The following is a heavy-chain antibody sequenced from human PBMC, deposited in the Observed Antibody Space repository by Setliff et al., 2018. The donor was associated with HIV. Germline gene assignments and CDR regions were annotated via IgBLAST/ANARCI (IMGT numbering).Heavy chain of an antibody. Sequence: SETLSLTCAVYGGSFSGYYWSWNRQPPGKGLEWIGEINHSGTTNYNPSLNSRVTISVDKSKNQFSLNLSSVTAADTAVYYCASSHTGHSSSSGAFDIWGQGTMVTVSS. J-gene: IGHJ3*02. D-gene: IGHD6-6*01. V-gene: IGHV4-34*01. CDR3: ASSHTGHSSSSGAFDI. CDR2: INHSGTT. CDR1: GGSFSGYY.